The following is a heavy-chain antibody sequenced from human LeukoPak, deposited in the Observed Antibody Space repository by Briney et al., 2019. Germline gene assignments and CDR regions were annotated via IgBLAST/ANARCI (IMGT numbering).Heavy chain of an antibody. CDR1: GYTFTGYY. CDR2: INTHTENP. CDR3: ASSEIVVVPAIPGMPPDKNPTGPDDAFDI. V-gene: IGHV7-4-1*02. Sequence: SSVKVSCKASGYTFTGYYMHWVLQAPGQEREGMGWINTHTENPTYAQSFPGRFVFYLDTSVSTAYLQMSSLKAEDTAVYYCASSEIVVVPAIPGMPPDKNPTGPDDAFDIWGQGKMVTVSS. J-gene: IGHJ3*02. D-gene: IGHD2-21*02.